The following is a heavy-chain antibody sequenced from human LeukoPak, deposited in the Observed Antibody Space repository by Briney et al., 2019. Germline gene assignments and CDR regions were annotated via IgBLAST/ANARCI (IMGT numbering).Heavy chain of an antibody. V-gene: IGHV3-30*04. CDR2: ISYDGSNK. J-gene: IGHJ4*02. CDR1: GFTFSSYA. D-gene: IGHD5-12*01. CDR3: AKDTRYSGYGYFDY. Sequence: GGSLRLSCAASGFTFSSYAMHWVRQAPGKGLEWVAVISYDGSNKYYADSVKGRFTISRDNSKNTLYLQMNSLRAEDTAVYYCAKDTRYSGYGYFDYWGQGTLVTVSS.